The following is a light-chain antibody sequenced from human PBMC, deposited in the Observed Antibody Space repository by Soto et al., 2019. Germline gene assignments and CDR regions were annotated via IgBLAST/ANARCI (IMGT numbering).Light chain of an antibody. V-gene: IGLV7-43*01. CDR2: STS. J-gene: IGLJ1*01. CDR3: LLYYGGGYV. Sequence: VVTQEPSLNVTPGGTVTLTCASITGAVASGYYPNWFEQKPGQAPRALSYSTSNKHSWTPARFSGSLLGGKAALTLSGVQAEDEAEYYCLLYYGGGYVFGTGTKVTVL. CDR1: TGAVASGYY.